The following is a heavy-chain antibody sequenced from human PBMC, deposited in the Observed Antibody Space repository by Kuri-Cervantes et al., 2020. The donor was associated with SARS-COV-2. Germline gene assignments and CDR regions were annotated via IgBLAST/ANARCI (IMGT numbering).Heavy chain of an antibody. CDR2: MYHSGST. V-gene: IGHV4-38-2*02. D-gene: IGHD7-27*01. J-gene: IGHJ4*02. Sequence: GSLRLSCTVSGGSISSGYYWGWIRQPPGKGLEWIGSMYHSGSTYYNLSLKSRVTISVDTSKDQFSLKLSSVTAADTAVYYCVRHEAGEMVYWGQGTLVTVSS. CDR3: VRHEAGEMVY. CDR1: GGSISSGYY.